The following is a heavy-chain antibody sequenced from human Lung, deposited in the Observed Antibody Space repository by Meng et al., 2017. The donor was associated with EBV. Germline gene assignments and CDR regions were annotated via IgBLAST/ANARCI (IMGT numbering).Heavy chain of an antibody. CDR1: GLTCSSYA. J-gene: IGHJ4*02. Sequence: EVQLVESGGGLVQPGGSLSLFCAASGLTCSSYAMSGVRQAPGKGLEWVSAISGSGGSTYYADSVKGRFTISRDNSKNTLYLQMNSLRAEDTAVYYCAKGIYGVRHVYFDWGQGTLVTVSS. D-gene: IGHD3-9*01. CDR2: ISGSGGST. CDR3: AKGIYGVRHVYFD. V-gene: IGHV3-23*04.